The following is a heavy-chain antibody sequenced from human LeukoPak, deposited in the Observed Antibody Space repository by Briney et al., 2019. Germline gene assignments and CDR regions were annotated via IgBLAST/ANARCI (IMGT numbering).Heavy chain of an antibody. CDR2: ISGSGGST. J-gene: IGHJ6*02. Sequence: ETGGSLRLSCAASGFTFSSYVMSWVRQAPGKGLEWVSAISGSGGSTYYADSVKGRFTISRDNSKNTLYLQMNSLRAEDTAVYYCAKDFLVPAPDNYYYYGMDVWGQGTTVTVSS. CDR3: AKDFLVPAPDNYYYYGMDV. CDR1: GFTFSSYV. D-gene: IGHD6-6*01. V-gene: IGHV3-23*01.